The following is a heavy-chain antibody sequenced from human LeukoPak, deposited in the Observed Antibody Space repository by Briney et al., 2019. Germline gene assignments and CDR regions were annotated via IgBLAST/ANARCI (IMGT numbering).Heavy chain of an antibody. J-gene: IGHJ4*02. Sequence: GGSLRLSCAASGFTFSSYWMSWVRQAPGKGLEWVANIKQDGSEKYYVDSVKGRSTISRDNAKNSLYLQMNSLRAEDTAVYYCAREFWYSSGWYWERVCFDYWGQGTLVTVSS. CDR2: IKQDGSEK. CDR3: AREFWYSSGWYWERVCFDY. CDR1: GFTFSSYW. D-gene: IGHD6-19*01. V-gene: IGHV3-7*01.